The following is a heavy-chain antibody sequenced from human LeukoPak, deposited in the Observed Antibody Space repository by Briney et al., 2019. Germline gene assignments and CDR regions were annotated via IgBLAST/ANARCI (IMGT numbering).Heavy chain of an antibody. CDR3: SRGSGISYGGIDH. J-gene: IGHJ4*02. CDR1: GYTFTGYY. D-gene: IGHD5-18*01. Sequence: ASVKVSCKASGYTFTGYYLHWVRQAPGQGLEWMGWIHPKSGDTKYAQKFLGRVTLTRDTSTTIVYMELKWLTSDDTAVYYCSRGSGISYGGIDHWGQGTLVTVSS. V-gene: IGHV1-2*02. CDR2: IHPKSGDT.